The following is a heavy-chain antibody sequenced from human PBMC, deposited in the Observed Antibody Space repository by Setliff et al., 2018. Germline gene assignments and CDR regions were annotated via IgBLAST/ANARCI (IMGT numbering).Heavy chain of an antibody. V-gene: IGHV1-18*01. J-gene: IGHJ4*02. CDR1: GYIFTSYG. D-gene: IGHD2-2*01. Sequence: AASVKVSCKASGYIFTSYGFSWVRQAPGQGLEWMGWISTYNGKTNYAQKFQGRVTMTTDTLTSTAYMELRSLRSDDTAVYYCARGPLDFVVTPAAAKFDYWGQGTLVTVS. CDR3: ARGPLDFVVTPAAAKFDY. CDR2: ISTYNGKT.